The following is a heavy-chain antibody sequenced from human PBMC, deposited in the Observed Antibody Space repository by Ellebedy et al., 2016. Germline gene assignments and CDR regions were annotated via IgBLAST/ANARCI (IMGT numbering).Heavy chain of an antibody. Sequence: GGSLRLXXAASGYTFSGYGMTWVRQAPGKGLEWVSGISGSGDTTDYADSVKGRFTISRDNSKNTLYLQMNSLRVEDTAVYYCAKGITAAVVEGSLFDPWGQGTLVTVSS. J-gene: IGHJ5*02. CDR2: ISGSGDTT. D-gene: IGHD6-13*01. V-gene: IGHV3-23*01. CDR1: GYTFSGYG. CDR3: AKGITAAVVEGSLFDP.